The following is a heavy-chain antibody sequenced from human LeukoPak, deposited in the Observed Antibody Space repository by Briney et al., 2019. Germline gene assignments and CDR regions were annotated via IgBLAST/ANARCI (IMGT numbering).Heavy chain of an antibody. J-gene: IGHJ5*02. V-gene: IGHV3-23*01. D-gene: IGHD5-18*01. CDR1: GFTFSSYA. CDR3: AHSRNIYAAMVP. Sequence: PGGSLRLSCAASGFTFSSYAMSWVRQAPGKGLEWVSPISGSGGGTYYADSVKGRFTISRDNSKNTLYLQMNSLRAEDTALYYCAHSRNIYAAMVPRGQGTLVTVSS. CDR2: ISGSGGGT.